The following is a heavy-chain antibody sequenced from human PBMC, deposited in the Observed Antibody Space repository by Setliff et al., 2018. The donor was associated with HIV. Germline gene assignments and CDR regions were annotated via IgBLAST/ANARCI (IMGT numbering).Heavy chain of an antibody. CDR1: GYTFTGYY. CDR2: FDPERGET. Sequence: ASVKVSCKASGYTFTGYYMHWARQPPGQGPEWMGGFDPERGETIYAQKFQDRVTMTEDTSTDTTYMEVSSLRSEDTAVYYCAIGVLQFDDWGQGTLVTVSS. V-gene: IGHV1-24*01. CDR3: AIGVLQFDD. J-gene: IGHJ4*02.